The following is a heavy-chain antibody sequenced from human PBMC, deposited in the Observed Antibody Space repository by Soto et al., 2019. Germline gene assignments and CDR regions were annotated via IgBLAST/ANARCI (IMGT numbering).Heavy chain of an antibody. J-gene: IGHJ6*02. CDR3: ARDPSIVVVPAATIEVPNTEYYYYYGMDV. V-gene: IGHV3-48*02. D-gene: IGHD2-2*01. Sequence: GGSLRLSCAASGFTFSSYSMNWVRQAPGKGLEWVSYISSSSSTIYYADSVKGRFTISRDNAKNSLYLQMNSLRDEDTAAYYCARDPSIVVVPAATIEVPNTEYYYYYGMDVWGQGTKVTVSS. CDR2: ISSSSSTI. CDR1: GFTFSSYS.